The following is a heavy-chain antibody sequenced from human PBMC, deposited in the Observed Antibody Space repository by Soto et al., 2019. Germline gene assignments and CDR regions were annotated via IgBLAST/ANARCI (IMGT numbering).Heavy chain of an antibody. CDR1: GGSISSYY. D-gene: IGHD4-4*01. V-gene: IGHV4-59*12. J-gene: IGHJ4*02. Sequence: SETLSLTCTVSGGSISSYYWSWIRQPPGKGLEWIGYIYYSGSTNYNPSLKSRVTISVDTSKNQFSLKLSSVTAADTAVYFCACGTTAAHFDYWGPGTLVTVSS. CDR2: IYYSGST. CDR3: ACGTTAAHFDY.